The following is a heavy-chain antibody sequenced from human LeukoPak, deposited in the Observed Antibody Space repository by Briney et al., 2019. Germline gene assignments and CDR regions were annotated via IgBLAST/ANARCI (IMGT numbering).Heavy chain of an antibody. D-gene: IGHD3-10*01. CDR3: AKVESKCYYGPGRPYFPD. J-gene: IGHJ4*02. CDR2: IRYDESNN. V-gene: IGHV3-30*02. CDR1: GFTFSSYW. Sequence: GGSLRLSCAASGFTFSSYWMSWVRPAPGKGLEWVAFIRYDESNNSHETSVKGRFTISRDNSKNTMYLQMNRLRGDDKAVYYGAKVESKCYYGPGRPYFPDWGQGTLVTVSS.